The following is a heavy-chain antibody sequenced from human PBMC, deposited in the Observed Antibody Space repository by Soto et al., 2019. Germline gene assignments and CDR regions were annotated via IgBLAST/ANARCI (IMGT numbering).Heavy chain of an antibody. CDR1: GYTFTSYG. CDR2: ISAYNGNT. D-gene: IGHD1-20*01. Sequence: QVQLVQSGAEVKKPGASVKVSCKASGYTFTSYGISWVRQAPGQGLEWMGWISAYNGNTNYAQKLQGRVTMTRDTSISTAYMELSRLRSDDTAVYYCARDESITGTTRGSDYWGQGTLVTVSS. CDR3: ARDESITGTTRGSDY. J-gene: IGHJ4*02. V-gene: IGHV1-18*04.